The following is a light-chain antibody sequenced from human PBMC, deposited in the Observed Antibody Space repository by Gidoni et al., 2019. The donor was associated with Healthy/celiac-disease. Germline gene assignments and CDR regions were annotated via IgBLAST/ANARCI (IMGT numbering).Light chain of an antibody. CDR3: MQALQTPIT. CDR2: LGS. CDR1: QSLLQSKGYNY. V-gene: IGKV2-28*01. J-gene: IGKJ5*01. Sequence: IGMTQSPLSMPVTPGEPASISCRSSQSLLQSKGYNYLDWYLQKPGQSPQLLIYLGSNRASGVPYRFSGSGSGTDFTLKISRVEAEDVGVYYCMQALQTPITFGQGTRLEIK.